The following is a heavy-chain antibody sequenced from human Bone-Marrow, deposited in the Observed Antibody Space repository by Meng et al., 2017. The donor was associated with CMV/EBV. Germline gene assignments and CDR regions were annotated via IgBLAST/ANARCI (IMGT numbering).Heavy chain of an antibody. CDR2: IYYSGST. V-gene: IGHV4-39*02. CDR3: ARDRTGDCSSTSCYNYYYYYGMDV. D-gene: IGHD2-2*02. J-gene: IGHJ6*02. Sequence: SETLSLTCTASGGSISSSSYYWGWIRQPPGKGLEWIGSIYYSGSTYYNPSLKSRVTISVDTSKNQFSLKLSSVTAADTAVYYCARDRTGDCSSTSCYNYYYYYGMDVWGQGTTVTVSS. CDR1: GGSISSSSYY.